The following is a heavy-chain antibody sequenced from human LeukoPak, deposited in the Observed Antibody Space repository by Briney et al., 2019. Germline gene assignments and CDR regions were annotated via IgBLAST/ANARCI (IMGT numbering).Heavy chain of an antibody. V-gene: IGHV4-61*05. CDR2: IYYSGST. Sequence: PSETLSLTCTVSGGSISDSTYYWGWIRQPPGKGLEWIGYIYYSGSTNCNPSLKSRVTISVDTSKNQFSLKLSSVTAADTAVYYCARIKSGVNFFDYWGQGTLVTVSS. CDR3: ARIKSGVNFFDY. J-gene: IGHJ4*02. D-gene: IGHD1-26*01. CDR1: GGSISDSTYY.